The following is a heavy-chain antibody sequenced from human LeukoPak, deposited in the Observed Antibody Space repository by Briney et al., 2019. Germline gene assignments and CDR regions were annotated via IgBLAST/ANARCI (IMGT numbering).Heavy chain of an antibody. V-gene: IGHV3-74*01. D-gene: IGHD3-9*01. CDR3: TRGGLTGQMAAFDY. Sequence: AGSLRLSCAASGFTLSDYWRRWVRQVPGEGPVWVSRINGDGRSTTYADSVKGRFTISRDNAKNSIFLQMTSLRDEDTAVYYCTRGGLTGQMAAFDYWGQGALVTVSS. J-gene: IGHJ4*02. CDR2: INGDGRST. CDR1: GFTLSDYW.